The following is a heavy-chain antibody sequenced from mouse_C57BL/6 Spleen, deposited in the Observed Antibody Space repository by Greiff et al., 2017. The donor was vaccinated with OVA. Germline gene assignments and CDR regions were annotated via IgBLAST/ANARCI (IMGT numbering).Heavy chain of an antibody. Sequence: QVQLQQSGPELVKPGASVKISCKASGYAFSSSWMNWVKQRPGKGLEWIGRIYPGDGDTNYNGKFKGKATLTADKSSSTAYMQLSSLTSEDSAVYFCAREGSGSLYYAMDYWGQGTSVTVSS. CDR3: AREGSGSLYYAMDY. CDR1: GYAFSSSW. V-gene: IGHV1-82*01. J-gene: IGHJ4*01. D-gene: IGHD3-2*02. CDR2: IYPGDGDT.